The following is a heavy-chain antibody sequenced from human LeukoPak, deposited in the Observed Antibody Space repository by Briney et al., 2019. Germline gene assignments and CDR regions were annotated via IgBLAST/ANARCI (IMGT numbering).Heavy chain of an antibody. J-gene: IGHJ4*02. CDR1: GFTFSSYA. CDR2: ISGSDGST. CDR3: LSGWYLDY. V-gene: IGHV3-23*01. D-gene: IGHD6-19*01. Sequence: PGGSLRLSCAASGFTFSSYAMNWVRRAPGKGLEWVSVISGSDGSTYYADSVKGRFTISRDNSKNTLYLQMNSLRAEDTAVYYCLSGWYLDYWGQGTLVTVSS.